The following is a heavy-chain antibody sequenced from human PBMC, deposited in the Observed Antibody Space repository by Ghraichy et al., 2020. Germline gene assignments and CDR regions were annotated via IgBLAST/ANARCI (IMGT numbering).Heavy chain of an antibody. V-gene: IGHV1-2*02. J-gene: IGHJ6*02. CDR1: GYTFTGYY. CDR3: ARALRGYTYGPYYYYGMDV. Sequence: ASVKVSCKASGYTFTGYYIHWVRQAPGQGLEWMGWINSNSGGTNYAQKFQGRVTMTRDTSISTVYMELSRLTSDDTAVYYCARALRGYTYGPYYYYGMDVWGQGTTVTVSS. D-gene: IGHD5-18*01. CDR2: INSNSGGT.